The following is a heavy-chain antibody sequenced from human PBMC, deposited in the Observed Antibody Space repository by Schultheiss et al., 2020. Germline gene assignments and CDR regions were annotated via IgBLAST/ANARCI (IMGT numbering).Heavy chain of an antibody. Sequence: GGSLRLSCAASGFTFSSYSMNWVRQAPGKGLEWVSSISSSSSYIYYADSVKGRFTISRDNSKNTLYLQMNSLRAEDTAVYYCARVRGEAEDFWGQGTMVTVSS. D-gene: IGHD3/OR15-3a*01. CDR2: ISSSSSYI. V-gene: IGHV3-21*01. CDR3: ARVRGEAEDF. J-gene: IGHJ3*01. CDR1: GFTFSSYS.